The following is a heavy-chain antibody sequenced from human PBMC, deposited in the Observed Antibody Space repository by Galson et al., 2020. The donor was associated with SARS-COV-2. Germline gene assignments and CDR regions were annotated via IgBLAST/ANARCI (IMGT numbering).Heavy chain of an antibody. Sequence: ASVKVSCQASGYIFIEYYIHWVRQAPGQGLEWMGWINPNTGGINCPPKFRGRVTMTTDTSFSTAYMDLSRLTSDDTAVYYCARVGVAARRDWYFDLWGRCTLVTVSS. CDR1: GYIFIEYY. CDR3: ARVGVAARRDWYFDL. CDR2: INPNTGGI. D-gene: IGHD6-6*01. J-gene: IGHJ2*01. V-gene: IGHV1-2*02.